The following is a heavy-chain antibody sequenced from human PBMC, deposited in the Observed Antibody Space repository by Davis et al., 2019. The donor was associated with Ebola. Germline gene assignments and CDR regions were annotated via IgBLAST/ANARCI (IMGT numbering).Heavy chain of an antibody. V-gene: IGHV4-34*01. CDR1: GRSFSVYY. Sequence: MPSDTLSLTFPVYGRSFSVYYSSWIRHPPGKGLEWMGEINHSCSTNYNPSHKSRVTISVDTSKNQFSLKLSSVTAADTAVYYCARGKVSNYVPYYYYGMDVWGQGTRVTVSS. J-gene: IGHJ6*02. CDR2: INHSCST. CDR3: ARGKVSNYVPYYYYGMDV. D-gene: IGHD4-11*01.